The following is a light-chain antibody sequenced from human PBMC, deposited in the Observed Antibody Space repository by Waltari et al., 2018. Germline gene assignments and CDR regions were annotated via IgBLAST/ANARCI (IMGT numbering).Light chain of an antibody. CDR3: SSYTGSDMDIV. J-gene: IGLJ3*02. V-gene: IGLV2-8*01. Sequence: QSALTQPPSASGSPGQSVTISCTGTSSAVGTYNYVSWYQQHPGKAPNLMIYDVTKRPSGVPDRFAASKSGNTASLTVSGLQAEDEADYYCSSYTGSDMDIVFGGGTKLTVL. CDR2: DVT. CDR1: SSAVGTYNY.